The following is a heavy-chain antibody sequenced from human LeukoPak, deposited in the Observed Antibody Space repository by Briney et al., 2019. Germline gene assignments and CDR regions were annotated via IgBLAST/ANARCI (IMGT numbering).Heavy chain of an antibody. Sequence: ASVTVSCKASGYTFTGYYMHWVRQAPGQGLEWMGWINPNSGGTNYAQKFQGRVTMTRDTSISTAYMELSRLRSDDTAVYYCASSPGGVVVPALDYWGQGTLVTVSS. CDR2: INPNSGGT. CDR3: ASSPGGVVVPALDY. J-gene: IGHJ4*02. CDR1: GYTFTGYY. D-gene: IGHD2-2*01. V-gene: IGHV1-2*02.